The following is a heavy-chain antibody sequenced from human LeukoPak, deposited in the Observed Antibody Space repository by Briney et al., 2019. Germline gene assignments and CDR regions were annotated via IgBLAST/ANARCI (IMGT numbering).Heavy chain of an antibody. D-gene: IGHD5-18*01. CDR2: INPNSGGT. CDR1: GYTFTGYY. V-gene: IGHV1-2*02. Sequence: ASVKVSCKASGYTFTGYYMHWVRQAPGQGLEWMGWINPNSGGTNYAQKFQGRVTMTRDTSISTAYMELSRLRSDDTAVYYCARPVGDTEYYFDHWGQGTLVTVSS. J-gene: IGHJ4*02. CDR3: ARPVGDTEYYFDH.